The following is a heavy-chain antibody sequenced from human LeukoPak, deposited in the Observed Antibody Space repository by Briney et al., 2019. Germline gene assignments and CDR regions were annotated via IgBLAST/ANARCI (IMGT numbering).Heavy chain of an antibody. J-gene: IGHJ4*02. CDR3: ARPPVAAPTSYFDF. CDR2: IYYRGNT. Sequence: SETLSLTCTVSGGSSSSRSYYWGWIGQPPGKGLEWIGTIYYRGNTYYNPSLKSRITISVDTSKNQFSLNLNSVTAADTAVYYCARPPVAAPTSYFDFWGQGILVTVSS. D-gene: IGHD6-25*01. V-gene: IGHV4-39*01. CDR1: GGSSSSRSYY.